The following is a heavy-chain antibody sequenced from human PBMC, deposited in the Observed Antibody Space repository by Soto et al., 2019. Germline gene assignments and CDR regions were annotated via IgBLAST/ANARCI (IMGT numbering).Heavy chain of an antibody. V-gene: IGHV3-30-3*01. CDR3: ARGQPIVVVLEGSFDY. Sequence: QVQLVESGGGVVQPGRSLRLSCAASGFTFSSYAMHWVRQAPGKGLEWVAVISYDGSNKYYADSVKGRFTISRDNSKNTLYLQMNSLRAEDTAVYYCARGQPIVVVLEGSFDYWGQGTLVTVSS. J-gene: IGHJ4*02. CDR2: ISYDGSNK. D-gene: IGHD3-22*01. CDR1: GFTFSSYA.